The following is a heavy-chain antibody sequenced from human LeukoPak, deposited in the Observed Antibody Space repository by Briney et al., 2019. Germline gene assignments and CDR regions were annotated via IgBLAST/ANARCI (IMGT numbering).Heavy chain of an antibody. CDR3: ARAIVVPAARWFDP. CDR1: GGSISSGGYY. V-gene: IGHV4-39*07. Sequence: PSQTLSLTCTVSGGSISSGGYYWSWIRQPPGKGLEWIGNIHHSGSTYYNPSLKSRVTISVDTSKNQLSLKLSSVTAADTAVYYCARAIVVPAARWFDPWGQGTLVTVSS. D-gene: IGHD2-2*01. J-gene: IGHJ5*02. CDR2: IHHSGST.